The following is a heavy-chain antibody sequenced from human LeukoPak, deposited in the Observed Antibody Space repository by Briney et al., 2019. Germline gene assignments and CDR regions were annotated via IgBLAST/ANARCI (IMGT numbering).Heavy chain of an antibody. J-gene: IGHJ5*02. CDR2: IYYSGST. CDR3: ARARYCSSTSCFRFDP. Sequence: SETLSLTCTVSGGSIRSSSYYWSWIRQPPGKGLEWIGYIYYSGSTNYNPSLKSRVTISVDTSKNQFSLKLSSVTAADTAVYYCARARYCSSTSCFRFDPWGQGTLVTVSS. CDR1: GGSIRSSSYY. V-gene: IGHV4-61*01. D-gene: IGHD2-2*01.